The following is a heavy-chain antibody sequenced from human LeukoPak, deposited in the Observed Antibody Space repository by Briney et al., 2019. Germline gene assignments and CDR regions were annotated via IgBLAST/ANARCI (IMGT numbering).Heavy chain of an antibody. CDR3: ARGFEADRRNSSSLSDY. Sequence: GGSLRLSCAASGFTFSNYAMHWVRQAPGKGLEWVAVIWYDGSPKYYPDSVKGRFTISRDNSKNTLYLQMNSLRAEDTAVYYCARGFEADRRNSSSLSDYRGQGTLVTVSS. CDR1: GFTFSNYA. D-gene: IGHD6-6*01. V-gene: IGHV3-33*01. J-gene: IGHJ4*02. CDR2: IWYDGSPK.